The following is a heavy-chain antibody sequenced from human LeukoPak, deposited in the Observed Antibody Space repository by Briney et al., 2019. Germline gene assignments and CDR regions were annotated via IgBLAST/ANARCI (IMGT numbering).Heavy chain of an antibody. CDR3: ARCDGPYYYDSSGYYPGDAFDI. D-gene: IGHD3-22*01. CDR2: IYYSGST. Sequence: SETLSLTCTVSGDSISSHYWSWIRQPPGKGLEWIGYIYYSGSTNYNPSLKSRVTISVDTSKNQFSLKLSSVTAADTAVYYCARCDGPYYYDSSGYYPGDAFDIWGQGTMVTVSS. J-gene: IGHJ3*02. V-gene: IGHV4-59*11. CDR1: GDSISSHY.